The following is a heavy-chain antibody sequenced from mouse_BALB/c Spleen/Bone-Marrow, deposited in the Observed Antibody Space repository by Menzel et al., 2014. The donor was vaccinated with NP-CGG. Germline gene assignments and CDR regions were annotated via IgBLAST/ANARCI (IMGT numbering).Heavy chain of an antibody. CDR2: ISSGGGST. J-gene: IGHJ2*01. CDR3: AREVLRDYFDY. V-gene: IGHV5-12-1*01. D-gene: IGHD1-1*01. CDR1: GFAFSSYD. Sequence: EVQLVESGGGLVKPGGSLKLSCAASGFAFSSYDMSWVRRTPEKRLEWVAYISSGGGSTYYPDTVKGRFTISRDNAKNTLYLQMSSLKSEDTAMYYCAREVLRDYFDYWGQGTTLTVSS.